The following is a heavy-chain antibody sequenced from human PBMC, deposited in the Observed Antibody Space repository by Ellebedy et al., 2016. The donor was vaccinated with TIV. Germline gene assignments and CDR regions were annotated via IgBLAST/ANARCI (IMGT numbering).Heavy chain of an antibody. CDR2: INPSDSHT. Sequence: KVSCKGSGYSFTSYWITWVRQVPGKGLEWMGRINPSDSHTTYSPTFQGHVTISTDKSISTAFLQWSSLKASDTAMYYCARLGSSGWYFLDYWGQGTLVTVAS. CDR1: GYSFTSYW. D-gene: IGHD6-19*01. CDR3: ARLGSSGWYFLDY. V-gene: IGHV5-10-1*01. J-gene: IGHJ4*02.